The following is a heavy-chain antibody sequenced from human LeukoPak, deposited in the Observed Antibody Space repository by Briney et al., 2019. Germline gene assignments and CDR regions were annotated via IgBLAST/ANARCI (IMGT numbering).Heavy chain of an antibody. V-gene: IGHV4-59*08. J-gene: IGHJ4*02. CDR3: ARRLHYYDSSGSQYYFDY. CDR2: IYYSGST. Sequence: SETLSLTCTVSGGSMSPYHWGWIRQPPGKGLEWTGYIYYSGSTNYNPSLNSRVTISVDTSKNQFSLKLSSVTAADTAVYYCARRLHYYDSSGSQYYFDYWGQGTLVTVSS. CDR1: GGSMSPYH. D-gene: IGHD3-22*01.